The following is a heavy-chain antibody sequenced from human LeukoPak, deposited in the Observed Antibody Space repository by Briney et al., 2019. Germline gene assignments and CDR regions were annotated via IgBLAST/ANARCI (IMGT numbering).Heavy chain of an antibody. CDR3: ARAEYWFDP. V-gene: IGHV4-39*07. Sequence: TFSSYAMSWVRQAPGKGLEWNGSIYYSGSTYYNPSLKSRVTISVDTSKNQFSLKLSSVTAADTAVYYCARAEYWFDPWGQGTLVTVSS. CDR2: IYYSGST. CDR1: TFSSYA. J-gene: IGHJ5*02.